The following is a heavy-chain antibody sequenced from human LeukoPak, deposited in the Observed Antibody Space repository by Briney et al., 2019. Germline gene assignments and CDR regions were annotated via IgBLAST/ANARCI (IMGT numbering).Heavy chain of an antibody. CDR3: ARVRTTVTTRRRHAFDI. CDR2: INHSGST. V-gene: IGHV4-34*01. Sequence: KPSETLSLTCAVYGGSFSGYYWSWILQPPGKGLQWIGEINHSGSTNYNPSLKSRVTISVDTSKNQFSLKLSSVTAADTAVYYCARVRTTVTTRRRHAFDIWGQGTMVTVSS. CDR1: GGSFSGYY. D-gene: IGHD4-17*01. J-gene: IGHJ3*02.